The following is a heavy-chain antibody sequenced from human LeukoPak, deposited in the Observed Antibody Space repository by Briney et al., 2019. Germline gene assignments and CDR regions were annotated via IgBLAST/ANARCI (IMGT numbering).Heavy chain of an antibody. Sequence: PGGSLRLSCAASGFTFTSYSMSWVRQAPGKGLEWVSTISGTGGSTYYADSVKGRFTISRDNSKNTLYLQMNSLRAEDTAVYYCARDGSIAVAGAHHWGQGTLVTVSS. CDR2: ISGTGGST. V-gene: IGHV3-23*01. J-gene: IGHJ5*02. CDR1: GFTFTSYS. CDR3: ARDGSIAVAGAHH. D-gene: IGHD6-19*01.